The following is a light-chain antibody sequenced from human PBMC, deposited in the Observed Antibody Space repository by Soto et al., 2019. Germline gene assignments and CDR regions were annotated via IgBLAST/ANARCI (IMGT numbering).Light chain of an antibody. Sequence: EIVLTQSPGTLPLSPGERATLSCRASQSVSNNYLAWYQQKPGQAPRLLIYGASNMATGIPDRSSGSGSGTGFTLTISRMEPEYFAVYYCQQYGSSGTFGQGTKVESK. CDR3: QQYGSSGT. V-gene: IGKV3-20*01. CDR2: GAS. CDR1: QSVSNNY. J-gene: IGKJ1*01.